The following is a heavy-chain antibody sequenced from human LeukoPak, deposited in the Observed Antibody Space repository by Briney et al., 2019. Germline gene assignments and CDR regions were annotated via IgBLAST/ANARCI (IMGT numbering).Heavy chain of an antibody. CDR1: GFTFSSYA. Sequence: GGSLRLSCAASGFTFSSYAMTWVRQAPGKGLEWVSAISGSGGSTYYADSVKGRFTISRDNSKNTLNLQMNSLRDEDTAVYYCAKEVSPRVATSLDLWGQGTLVTVSS. D-gene: IGHD5-24*01. J-gene: IGHJ4*02. CDR2: ISGSGGST. CDR3: AKEVSPRVATSLDL. V-gene: IGHV3-23*01.